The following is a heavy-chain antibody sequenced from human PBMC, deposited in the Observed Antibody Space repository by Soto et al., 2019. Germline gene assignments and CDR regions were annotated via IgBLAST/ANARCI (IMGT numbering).Heavy chain of an antibody. Sequence: GGSLRLSCSAPGFTFTSFAIHWVRQAPGKGLEWVAVISENGVNKYSAESVRGRFVISRDNSKNTVELEMNSLRPEDTAIYFCARRLTKTVSALGYWGQGTLVTVS. D-gene: IGHD2-8*01. J-gene: IGHJ4*02. CDR1: GFTFTSFA. CDR2: ISENGVNK. V-gene: IGHV3-30*09. CDR3: ARRLTKTVSALGY.